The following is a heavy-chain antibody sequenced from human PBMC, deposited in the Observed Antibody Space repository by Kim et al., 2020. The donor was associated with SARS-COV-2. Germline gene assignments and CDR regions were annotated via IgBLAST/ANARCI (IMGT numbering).Heavy chain of an antibody. D-gene: IGHD4-4*01. CDR3: ARDRLVTSGPLDY. V-gene: IGHV3-33*01. Sequence: KYRYSVKGRFSISRDNSNNMLYLHLDSLRPEDMGEYFCARDRLVTSGPLDYWGQGTLVTVSS. J-gene: IGHJ4*02.